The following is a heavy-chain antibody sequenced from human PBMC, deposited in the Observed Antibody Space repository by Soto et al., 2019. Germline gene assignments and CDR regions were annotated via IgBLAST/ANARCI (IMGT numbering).Heavy chain of an antibody. CDR2: IKQDGSEK. Sequence: PGESLKISCAASGFTFSNYWMSWVRQAPGEGLEWVANIKQDGSEKDYVDSVKGRFTISRDNAKNSLYLQMNSLRAADTAVYYCARRSSNWYENFYYFAMDVWGQGTTVTVSS. V-gene: IGHV3-7*02. J-gene: IGHJ6*02. CDR3: ARRSSNWYENFYYFAMDV. D-gene: IGHD6-13*01. CDR1: GFTFSNYW.